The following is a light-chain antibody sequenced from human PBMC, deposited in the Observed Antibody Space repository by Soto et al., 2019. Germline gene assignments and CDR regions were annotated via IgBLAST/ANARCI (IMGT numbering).Light chain of an antibody. V-gene: IGLV2-14*01. CDR2: DVS. J-gene: IGLJ1*01. Sequence: QSVLTQPASVSGSPGQSITISCTGTSSDVGGYHYVSWYQQYPGKAPKVMIYDVSNRPSGVSNRFSGSKSGNTASLTISGLQAEFVADYYSTEYSTLTPYVFGTVSKVTV. CDR1: SSDVGGYHY. CDR3: TEYSTLTPYV.